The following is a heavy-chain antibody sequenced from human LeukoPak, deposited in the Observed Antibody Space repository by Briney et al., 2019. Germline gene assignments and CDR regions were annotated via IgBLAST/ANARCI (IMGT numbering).Heavy chain of an antibody. V-gene: IGHV3-74*01. J-gene: IGHJ4*02. Sequence: PGGSLRLSCAASGFTFSSYWMHWVRQAPGKGLVWVSRINSDGSSTSYADSVKGRFTISRDNAKNTLYLQMNSLRAEDTAVYYCAKDLLDYTPRGDREIFDYWGQGTLVTVSS. CDR2: INSDGSST. CDR3: AKDLLDYTPRGDREIFDY. D-gene: IGHD3/OR15-3a*01. CDR1: GFTFSSYW.